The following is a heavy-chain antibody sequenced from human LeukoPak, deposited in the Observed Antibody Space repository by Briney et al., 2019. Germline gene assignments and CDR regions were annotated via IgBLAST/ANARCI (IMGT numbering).Heavy chain of an antibody. Sequence: SVKVSCKASGGTFSSYAISWVRQAPGQGLEWMGRIIPILGIANYAQKFQGRVTITADKSTSTAYMELSSLRSEDTAVYYCAREGNYYDSSGYAFDYWGQGTLVTVSS. D-gene: IGHD3-22*01. CDR1: GGTFSSYA. CDR3: AREGNYYDSSGYAFDY. V-gene: IGHV1-69*04. CDR2: IIPILGIA. J-gene: IGHJ4*02.